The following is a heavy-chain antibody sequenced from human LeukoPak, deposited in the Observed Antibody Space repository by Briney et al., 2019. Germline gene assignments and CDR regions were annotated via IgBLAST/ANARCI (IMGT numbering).Heavy chain of an antibody. V-gene: IGHV4-34*01. J-gene: IGHJ6*03. D-gene: IGHD3/OR15-3a*01. CDR2: INHSGST. CDR3: ARVPVGWLNYYYMDV. Sequence: SETLSLTCAVYGGSFSGYYWSWIRQPPGKGLEWIGEINHSGSTNYNPSLKSRVTISVDTSKNQFSLKLSSVTAADTAVYYCARVPVGWLNYYYMDVWGKGTTVTVSS. CDR1: GGSFSGYY.